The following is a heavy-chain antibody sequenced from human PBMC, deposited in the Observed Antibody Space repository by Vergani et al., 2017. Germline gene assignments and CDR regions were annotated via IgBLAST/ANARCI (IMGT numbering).Heavy chain of an antibody. CDR1: GGSISSGSYY. J-gene: IGHJ4*02. CDR2: IYTSGST. Sequence: QVQLQESGPGLVKPSQTLSLTCTVSGGSISSGSYYWSWIRQPAGKGLEWIGRIYTSGSTNYNPSLKSRVTISVDTSKNQLSLKLRSVTASDTAVYYCGRGTGYKLSHYFDYWGQGTLVTVSS. V-gene: IGHV4-61*02. CDR3: GRGTGYKLSHYFDY. D-gene: IGHD5-24*01.